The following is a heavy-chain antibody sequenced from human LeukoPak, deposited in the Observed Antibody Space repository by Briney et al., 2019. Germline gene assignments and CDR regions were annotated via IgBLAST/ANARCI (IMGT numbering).Heavy chain of an antibody. D-gene: IGHD3-22*01. CDR3: ARDHHRRLYDSQARDTFDF. J-gene: IGHJ3*01. CDR2: ISSSSTTI. V-gene: IGHV3-48*01. Sequence: GGSLRLSCAASGFTFSSYSMNWVRQAPGKGLEWVSYISSSSTTIYYADSVKGRFTISRDNAKNSLYLQMNSLRAEDTAVYYCARDHHRRLYDSQARDTFDFWGQGTMVTVSS. CDR1: GFTFSSYS.